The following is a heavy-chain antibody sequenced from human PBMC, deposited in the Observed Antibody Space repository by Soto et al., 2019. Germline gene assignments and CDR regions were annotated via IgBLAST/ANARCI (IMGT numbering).Heavy chain of an antibody. V-gene: IGHV4-59*01. CDR3: AREDDYYVFFDI. CDR2: IYYSGST. Sequence: PSETLSLTCTVSGGSISSYYWSWIRQPPGKGLEWIGYIYYSGSTNYNPSLKSRVTISVDTSKNQFSLKLSSVTAADTAVYYCAREDDYYVFFDIWGQGTMVTVSS. D-gene: IGHD3-10*02. J-gene: IGHJ3*02. CDR1: GGSISSYY.